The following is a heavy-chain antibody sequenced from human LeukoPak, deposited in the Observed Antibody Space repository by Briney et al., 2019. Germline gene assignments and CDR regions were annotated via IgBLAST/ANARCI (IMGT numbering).Heavy chain of an antibody. V-gene: IGHV4-39*01. J-gene: IGHJ4*02. CDR3: ARVRGDLSIDY. CDR2: INHSGST. D-gene: IGHD2-21*02. Sequence: SETLSLTCSVSGGSSSSSSYYWTWIRQPPGKGLEWIGEINHSGSTNYNPSLKSRVTISADTSKNQFSLKLSSVTAADTAMYYCARVRGDLSIDYWGQGNLVTVSS. CDR1: GGSSSSSSYY.